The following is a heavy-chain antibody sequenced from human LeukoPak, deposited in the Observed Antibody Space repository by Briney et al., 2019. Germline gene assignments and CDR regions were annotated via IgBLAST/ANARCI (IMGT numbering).Heavy chain of an antibody. D-gene: IGHD3-10*01. V-gene: IGHV3-23*01. CDR3: AKDRGVHYYASERGLYNWFDP. Sequence: GGSLRLSCAASGFTFSSYAMSWVRQAPGKGLEWVSAFSSSGGSTYYANSVKGRFTISRDNSKNTLYLQMISLRAEDTAVYYCAKDRGVHYYASERGLYNWFDPWGQGTLVTVSS. J-gene: IGHJ5*02. CDR1: GFTFSSYA. CDR2: FSSSGGST.